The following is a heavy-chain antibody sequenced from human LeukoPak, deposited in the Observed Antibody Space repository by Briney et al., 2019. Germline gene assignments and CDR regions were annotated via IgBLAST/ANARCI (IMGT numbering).Heavy chain of an antibody. J-gene: IGHJ2*01. V-gene: IGHV3-23*01. D-gene: IGHD6-13*01. CDR2: ISGSGGST. CDR3: AKAANSSSWYPNYWYFDL. Sequence: GGSLRLSCAASGFTFSSYAMSWVRQAPGKGLEWVSAISGSGGSTYYADSVKGRFTISRDNSKNTLYLQMNSLRAEDTAVYYCAKAANSSSWYPNYWYFDLWGRGTLVTVSS. CDR1: GFTFSSYA.